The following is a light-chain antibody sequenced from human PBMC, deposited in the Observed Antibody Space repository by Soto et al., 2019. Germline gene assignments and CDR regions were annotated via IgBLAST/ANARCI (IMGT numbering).Light chain of an antibody. CDR3: AAWDDSLNGFWV. V-gene: IGLV1-44*01. CDR2: SNN. J-gene: IGLJ3*02. Sequence: QSVLTQPPSASGTPGQRVTISCSGSSSNIGSNTVNWYQQLPGTAPKLLIYSNNQRPSGVPDRFSGSKSGTSASLAISGLHFEDEADYYCAAWDDSLNGFWVFGGGTKLTAL. CDR1: SSNIGSNT.